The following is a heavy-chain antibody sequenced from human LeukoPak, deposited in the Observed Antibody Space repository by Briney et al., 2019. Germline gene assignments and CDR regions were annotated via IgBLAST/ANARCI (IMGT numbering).Heavy chain of an antibody. D-gene: IGHD6-13*01. Sequence: ASETLSLTCTVSGGSISSYFWTWIRQPPGKGLEWIGYIYYSGSTNYNPSLESRVTISVDTSKNQFPLKLTSVTAADTAVYYCASGYSSSSDYLDYWGQGTLVTVSS. V-gene: IGHV4-59*01. CDR2: IYYSGST. CDR1: GGSISSYF. J-gene: IGHJ4*02. CDR3: ASGYSSSSDYLDY.